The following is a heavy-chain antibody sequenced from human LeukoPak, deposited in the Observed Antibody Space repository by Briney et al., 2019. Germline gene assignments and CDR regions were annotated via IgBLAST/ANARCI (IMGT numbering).Heavy chain of an antibody. V-gene: IGHV4-31*03. CDR2: IHYSGPT. Sequence: SETLSLTCTVSGASVSSGDYYWSWLRQHPGKGLEWIGYIHYSGPTYSNPSLRSRVTLSVDTSNNLLSLRLSSVTAADTAVYYCLVPSYDNNWFDPWGQGTLVTVSS. D-gene: IGHD6-13*01. CDR1: GASVSSGDYY. CDR3: LVPSYDNNWFDP. J-gene: IGHJ5*02.